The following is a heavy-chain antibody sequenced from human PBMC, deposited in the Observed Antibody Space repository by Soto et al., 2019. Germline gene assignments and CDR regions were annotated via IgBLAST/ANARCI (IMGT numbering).Heavy chain of an antibody. V-gene: IGHV4-59*08. CDR3: ARNGGSYSFDY. Sequence: QVQLQESGPGLVKPSETLSLTCTVTGGSTSSYYWSWLRQSPGKGLEWIGYDSYSGNTDYNPSLKSXXTXSXXTSKNQFSLKLSSATAADTAVYYCARNGGSYSFDYWGQGTLVTVSS. CDR2: DSYSGNT. J-gene: IGHJ4*02. CDR1: GGSTSSYY. D-gene: IGHD1-26*01.